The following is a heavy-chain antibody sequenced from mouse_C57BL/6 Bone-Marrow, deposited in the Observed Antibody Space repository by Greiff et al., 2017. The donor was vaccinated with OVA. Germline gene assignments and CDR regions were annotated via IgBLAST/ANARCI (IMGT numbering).Heavy chain of an antibody. CDR2: IDPSDSYT. D-gene: IGHD1-1*01. V-gene: IGHV1-69*01. CDR1: GYTFTSYW. J-gene: IGHJ1*03. CDR3: ARRGIFTTVVDWYFDV. Sequence: QVQLQQSGAELVMPGASVKLSCKASGYTFTSYWMHWVKQRPGQGLEWIGEIDPSDSYTNYNQKFKGKSTLTVDKSSSTAYMQLSSLTSEDSAVYYCARRGIFTTVVDWYFDVWGTGTTVTVSS.